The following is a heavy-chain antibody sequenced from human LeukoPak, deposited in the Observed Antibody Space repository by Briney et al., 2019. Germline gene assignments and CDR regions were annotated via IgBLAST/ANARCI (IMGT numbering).Heavy chain of an antibody. D-gene: IGHD4-11*01. CDR3: ARDSTVTTHFDY. Sequence: SETLSLTCTVSGGSISSGSYYWSWIRQPAGEGLEWIGRIYTSGSTNYNPSLKSRVTISVDTSKNQFSLKLSSVTAADTAVYYCARDSTVTTHFDYWGQGTLVTVSS. J-gene: IGHJ4*02. V-gene: IGHV4-61*02. CDR1: GGSISSGSYY. CDR2: IYTSGST.